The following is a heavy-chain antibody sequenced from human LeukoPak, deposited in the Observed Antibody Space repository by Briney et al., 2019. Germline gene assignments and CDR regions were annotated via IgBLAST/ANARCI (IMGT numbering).Heavy chain of an antibody. CDR1: GYSISSGYY. CDR3: ARHAYGDHLWP. J-gene: IGHJ5*02. D-gene: IGHD4-17*01. CDR2: IYHSGRT. Sequence: SETLSLTCAVSGYSISSGYYWGWIRQPPGKGLEWIGSIYHSGRTFCNPSLKSRVTISVDTSKNQFSLKVTSVTAADTAVYYCARHAYGDHLWPRGQGTLVTVSS. V-gene: IGHV4-38-2*01.